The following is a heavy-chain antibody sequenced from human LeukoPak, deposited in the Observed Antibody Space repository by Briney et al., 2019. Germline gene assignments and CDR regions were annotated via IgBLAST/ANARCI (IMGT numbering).Heavy chain of an antibody. D-gene: IGHD6-13*01. CDR2: IYYSGST. CDR3: ASPGSYGSRWAYYFDY. CDR1: GGSISSGDYY. V-gene: IGHV4-39*01. J-gene: IGHJ4*02. Sequence: PSETLSLTCTVSGGSISSGDYYWGWIRQPPGKGLEWIGGIYYSGSTYYNPSLKSRVTISVDASKNQFSLKLSSVTAADTAVYYCASPGSYGSRWAYYFDYWGQGTLVTVSS.